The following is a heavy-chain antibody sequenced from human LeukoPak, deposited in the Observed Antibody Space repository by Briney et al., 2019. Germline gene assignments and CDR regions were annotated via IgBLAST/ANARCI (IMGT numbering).Heavy chain of an antibody. CDR1: GYTFTSYD. J-gene: IGHJ4*02. Sequence: ASVKVSCKASGYTFTSYDVNWVGQATGEGLEWMGWVNPNSGHTGYAQKFQGRVTMTTNTSISTAYMELGSLRSEDTAVYYCARGAPGSYCSGGSCPYFDYWGQGTLVSVSS. CDR2: VNPNSGHT. CDR3: ARGAPGSYCSGGSCPYFDY. V-gene: IGHV1-8*01. D-gene: IGHD2-15*01.